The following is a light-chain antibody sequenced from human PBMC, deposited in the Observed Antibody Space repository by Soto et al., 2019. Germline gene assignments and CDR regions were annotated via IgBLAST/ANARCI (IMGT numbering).Light chain of an antibody. V-gene: IGKV3D-15*01. CDR1: QSISSN. CDR3: QQYKNWPPCT. CDR2: DAS. Sequence: EIVMTQSPATLSVSPGEGATLSCRASQSISSNLAWYQQKPGQAPRLLIFDASTRATSIPAMFSGSGSGTEFTLTISSLQSEDSAVYYCQQYKNWPPCTFGQGTKVEI. J-gene: IGKJ1*01.